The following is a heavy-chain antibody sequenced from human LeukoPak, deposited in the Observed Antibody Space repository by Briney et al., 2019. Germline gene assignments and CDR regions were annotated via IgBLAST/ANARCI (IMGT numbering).Heavy chain of an antibody. Sequence: SETLSPTCAVYGGSFSGYYWSWIRQPPGEGLEWIGEINHSGSTNYNPSLKSRVTISVDTSKNQFSLKLSSVTAADTAVCYCAREGVWGSYRFTRDYWGGGALVTVSP. CDR1: GGSFSGYY. D-gene: IGHD3-16*02. V-gene: IGHV4-34*01. CDR2: INHSGST. CDR3: AREGVWGSYRFTRDY. J-gene: IGHJ4*02.